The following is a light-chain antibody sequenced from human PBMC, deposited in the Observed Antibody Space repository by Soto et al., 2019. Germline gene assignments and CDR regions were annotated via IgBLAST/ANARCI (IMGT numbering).Light chain of an antibody. CDR1: TGAVTSGHY. Sequence: QAVVTQEPSLTVSPGGTVTLTCGSSTGAVTSGHYPYWFQQKPGEAPRTLIYDTSNKHSWTPARFSGSLLGGKAALTLSGAQPEDEAEYYCLLSYSGARGVFGGATNFTVL. J-gene: IGLJ2*01. V-gene: IGLV7-46*01. CDR3: LLSYSGARGV. CDR2: DTS.